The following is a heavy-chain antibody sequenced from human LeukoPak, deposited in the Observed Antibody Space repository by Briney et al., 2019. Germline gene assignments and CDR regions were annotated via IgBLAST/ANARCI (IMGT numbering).Heavy chain of an antibody. CDR3: ASSVSGGELDY. V-gene: IGHV4-59*01. CDR2: SYYGGST. CDR1: GGSISSYY. D-gene: IGHD3-16*01. J-gene: IGHJ4*02. Sequence: SETLSLTCTVSGGSISSYYWSWIRQPPGKGLEWIGYSYYGGSTNYNPSLKSRVTISVDTSKNQFSLKLSSVTAADTAVYYCASSVSGGELDYWGQGTLVTVSS.